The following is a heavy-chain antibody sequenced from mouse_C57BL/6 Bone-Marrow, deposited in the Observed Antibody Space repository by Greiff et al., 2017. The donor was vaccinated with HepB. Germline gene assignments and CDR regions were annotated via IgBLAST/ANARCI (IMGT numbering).Heavy chain of an antibody. D-gene: IGHD1-3*01. CDR1: GFTFTDYY. J-gene: IGHJ3*01. Sequence: EVMLVESGGGLVQPGGSLSLSCAASGFTFTDYYMSWVRQPPGKALEWLGFIRNKANGYTTEYSASVKGRFTISRDNSQSILYLQMNALRAEDSATYYCASHSGGTGETFFAYWGQGTLVTVSA. V-gene: IGHV7-3*01. CDR2: IRNKANGYTT. CDR3: ASHSGGTGETFFAY.